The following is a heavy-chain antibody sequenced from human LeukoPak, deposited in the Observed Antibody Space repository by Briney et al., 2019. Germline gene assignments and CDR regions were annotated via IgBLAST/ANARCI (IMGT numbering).Heavy chain of an antibody. D-gene: IGHD1-26*01. V-gene: IGHV4-59*08. Sequence: SETLSLTCTVSGDSVTRYYWSWIRQPPGKRLEWIGYIYYSGITNYNPSLKSRGTISVETSKNQLSLKLSSVNAAETAVYYCARNSASGSYTLNWFDPWGQGTLVTVSS. CDR1: GDSVTRYY. CDR3: ARNSASGSYTLNWFDP. J-gene: IGHJ5*02. CDR2: IYYSGIT.